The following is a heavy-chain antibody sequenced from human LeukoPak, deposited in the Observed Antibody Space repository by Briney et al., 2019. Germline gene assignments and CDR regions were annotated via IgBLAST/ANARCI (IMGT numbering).Heavy chain of an antibody. J-gene: IGHJ4*02. CDR2: FDPEDGET. CDR1: GYTLTELS. V-gene: IGHV1-24*01. D-gene: IGHD3-3*01. Sequence: ASVKVSCKVSGYTLTELSMHWVRQAPGKGLEWMGGFDPEDGETIYAQKFQGRVTMTEDTSTDTAYMELSSLKSEDTAVYYCATTGSGYYTPLDYWGQGTLVTVSS. CDR3: ATTGSGYYTPLDY.